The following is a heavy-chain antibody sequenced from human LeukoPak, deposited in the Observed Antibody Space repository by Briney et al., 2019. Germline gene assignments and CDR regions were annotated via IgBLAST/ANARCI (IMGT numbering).Heavy chain of an antibody. D-gene: IGHD3-10*01. CDR1: GYTFTSYG. CDR3: AAPFYGSGSYYLMDY. CDR2: ISAYNGNT. J-gene: IGHJ4*02. Sequence: ASVKVSCKASGYTFTSYGISWVRQAPGQGLEWMGWISAYNGNTNYAQKLQGRVTMTTDTSTSTAYMELRSLRPDDTAVYYCAAPFYGSGSYYLMDYWGQGTLVTVSS. V-gene: IGHV1-18*01.